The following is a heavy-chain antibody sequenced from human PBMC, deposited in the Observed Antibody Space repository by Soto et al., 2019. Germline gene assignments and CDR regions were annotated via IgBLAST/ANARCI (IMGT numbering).Heavy chain of an antibody. V-gene: IGHV4-31*03. J-gene: IGHJ4*02. CDR1: GGSISSGGYY. CDR3: ARSPVVAATPYYFDY. D-gene: IGHD2-15*01. CDR2: IYYSGST. Sequence: SETLSLTCTVSGGSISSGGYYWSWIRQHPGKGLEWIGYIYYSGSTYYNPSLKSRVTISVDTSKNQFSLKLSSVTAADTAAYYCARSPVVAATPYYFDYWGQGTLVTVSS.